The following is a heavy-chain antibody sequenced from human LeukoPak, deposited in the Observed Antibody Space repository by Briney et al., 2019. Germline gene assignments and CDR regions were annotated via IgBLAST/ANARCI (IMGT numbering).Heavy chain of an antibody. V-gene: IGHV1-18*01. Sequence: ASVKVSCKASGYTFTSYGISWVRQAPGQGLEWMGWISAYNGNTNYAQKLQGRVTMTTDASTSTAYMELRSLRSDDTAVYYCARDRGWELPDAFDIWGQGTMVTVSS. J-gene: IGHJ3*02. CDR1: GYTFTSYG. CDR2: ISAYNGNT. D-gene: IGHD1-26*01. CDR3: ARDRGWELPDAFDI.